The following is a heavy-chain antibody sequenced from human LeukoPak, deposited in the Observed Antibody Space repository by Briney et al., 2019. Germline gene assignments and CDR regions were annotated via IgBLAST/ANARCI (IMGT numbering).Heavy chain of an antibody. Sequence: PSETLSLTCTVSGGSISSSSYYWGWIRQPPGKGLEWIGYIYYSGSTNYNPSLKSRVTISVDTSKNQFSLKLSSVTAADTAVYYCARRDKEAFDIWGQGTMVTVSS. V-gene: IGHV4-61*05. CDR3: ARRDKEAFDI. CDR2: IYYSGST. J-gene: IGHJ3*02. CDR1: GGSISSSSYY.